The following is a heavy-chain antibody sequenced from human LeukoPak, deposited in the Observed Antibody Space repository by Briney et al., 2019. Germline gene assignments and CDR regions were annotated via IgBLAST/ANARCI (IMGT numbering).Heavy chain of an antibody. Sequence: GGSLRLSCAASGFTFSSYGMHWVRQAPGKGLEWVAVISYDGSNKYYADSVKGRFTISRDNSKNTLYLQMNSLRAEDTAVYCCARDRGTAMAPDWYFDLWGRGTLVTVSS. CDR3: ARDRGTAMAPDWYFDL. CDR1: GFTFSSYG. D-gene: IGHD5-18*01. V-gene: IGHV3-30*03. J-gene: IGHJ2*01. CDR2: ISYDGSNK.